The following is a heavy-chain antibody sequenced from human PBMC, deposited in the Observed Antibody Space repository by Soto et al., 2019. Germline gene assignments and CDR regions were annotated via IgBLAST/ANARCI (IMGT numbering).Heavy chain of an antibody. Sequence: QVQLVQSGAEVKKPGSSVKVSCKASGGTFSSYAISWVRQAPGQRLEWMGGIIPIFGTANYAQKFQGRVTITADESTSTADMELSSLRSEDTAVYYCALGDSSGYYVASIDYWGQGTLVTVSS. V-gene: IGHV1-69*12. D-gene: IGHD3-22*01. CDR1: GGTFSSYA. CDR3: ALGDSSGYYVASIDY. CDR2: IIPIFGTA. J-gene: IGHJ4*02.